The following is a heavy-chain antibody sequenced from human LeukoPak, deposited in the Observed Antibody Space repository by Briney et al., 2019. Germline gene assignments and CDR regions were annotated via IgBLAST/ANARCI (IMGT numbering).Heavy chain of an antibody. CDR3: AKGGSFSSSWYGYYFDY. J-gene: IGHJ4*02. V-gene: IGHV3-23*01. D-gene: IGHD6-13*01. CDR1: GFTFSSYA. Sequence: GGSLRLSCAASGFTFSSYAMSWVRQAPGKGLEWVSAISGSGGSTYYADSVKGRFTISRDNSKNTLYLQMNSLRAEDTAVYYCAKGGSFSSSWYGYYFDYWGQGTLVTVSS. CDR2: ISGSGGST.